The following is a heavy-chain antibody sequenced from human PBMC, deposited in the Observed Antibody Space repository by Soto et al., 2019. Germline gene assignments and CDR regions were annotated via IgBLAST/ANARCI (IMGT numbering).Heavy chain of an antibody. CDR1: GGSIRSDTYY. CDR2: IYYSGGT. Sequence: QLQLQESGPGLVKPSETLSLTCSVSGGSIRSDTYYWGWVRQPPGKGLEWVGSIYYSGGTYYNPSLRSRIIISVDNSKNRFSLRLNSVTAADTAVYFCTTQTGGSGVIDYWGQGTLVTVSS. CDR3: TTQTGGSGVIDY. J-gene: IGHJ4*02. V-gene: IGHV4-39*02. D-gene: IGHD2-15*01.